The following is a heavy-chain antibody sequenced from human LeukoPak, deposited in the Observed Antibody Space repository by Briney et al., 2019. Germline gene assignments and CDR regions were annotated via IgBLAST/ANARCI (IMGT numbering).Heavy chain of an antibody. CDR1: GGSISSSNW. CDR3: ARGGGGSWYGTVDY. CDR2: IYHSGST. Sequence: SETLSLTCAVSGGSISSSNWWSWVRQPPGKGLEWIGEIYHSGSTNYNPSLKSRVTISVDKSKNQFSLKLSSLTAADTAMYCARGGGGSWYGTVDYWGQGTLVTVSS. J-gene: IGHJ4*02. D-gene: IGHD6-13*01. V-gene: IGHV4-4*02.